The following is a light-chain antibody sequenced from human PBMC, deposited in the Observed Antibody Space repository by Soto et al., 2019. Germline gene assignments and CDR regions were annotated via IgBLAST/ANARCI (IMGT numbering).Light chain of an antibody. V-gene: IGLV6-57*03. CDR3: QSYDSSMDV. CDR1: SGSIASNF. J-gene: IGLJ1*01. CDR2: EDN. Sequence: NFILTQPHSVSESPGKTITISCTRSSGSIASNFVQWYQQRPGSAPTAVIYEDNRRPSGVPDRFSGSIDTSSNSASLTISGLKTEDEADYYCQSYDSSMDVFGSGTKLTVL.